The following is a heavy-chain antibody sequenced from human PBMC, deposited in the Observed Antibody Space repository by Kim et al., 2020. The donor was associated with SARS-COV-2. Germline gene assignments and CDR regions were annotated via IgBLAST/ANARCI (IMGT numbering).Heavy chain of an antibody. D-gene: IGHD3-10*01. J-gene: IGHJ4*02. CDR3: ARDGPNYGSGSYYSDY. Sequence: GGSLRLSCAASGFTVSSNYMSWVRQAPGKGLEWVSVIYSGGSTYYADSVKGRFTISRDNSKNTLYLQMNSLRAEDTAVYYCARDGPNYGSGSYYSDYWGQGTLVTVSS. CDR1: GFTVSSNY. CDR2: IYSGGST. V-gene: IGHV3-53*01.